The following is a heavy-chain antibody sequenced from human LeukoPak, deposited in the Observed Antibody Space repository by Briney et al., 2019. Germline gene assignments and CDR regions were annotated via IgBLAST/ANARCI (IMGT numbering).Heavy chain of an antibody. CDR1: GYTFTSYG. CDR2: ISAYNGNT. D-gene: IGHD3-22*01. V-gene: IGHV1-18*01. Sequence: ASVKLSCKASGYTFTSYGISWVRQAPGQGLEWMGWISAYNGNTNYAQNLQDRVTMTTDTSTSTAYMELRSLRSDDTAVYYCARERHSYYYDSSGYFTNDYWGQGTLVTVSS. J-gene: IGHJ4*02. CDR3: ARERHSYYYDSSGYFTNDY.